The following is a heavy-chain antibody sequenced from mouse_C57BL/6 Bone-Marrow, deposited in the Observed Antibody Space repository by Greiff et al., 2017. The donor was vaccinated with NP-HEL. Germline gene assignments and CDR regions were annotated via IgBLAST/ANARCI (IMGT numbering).Heavy chain of an antibody. V-gene: IGHV5-17*01. CDR2: ISSGSSTI. Sequence: EVQGVESGGGLVKPGGSLKLSCAASGFTFSDYGMHWVRQAPEKGLEWVAYISSGSSTIYYADTVKGRFTISRDNAKNTLFLQMTSLRSEDTAMYYCARPIYYYGSTWFAYWGQGTLVTVSA. D-gene: IGHD1-1*01. CDR3: ARPIYYYGSTWFAY. CDR1: GFTFSDYG. J-gene: IGHJ3*01.